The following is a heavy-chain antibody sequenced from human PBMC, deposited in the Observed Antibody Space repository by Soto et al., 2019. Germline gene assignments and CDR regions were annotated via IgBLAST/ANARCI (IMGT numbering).Heavy chain of an antibody. V-gene: IGHV4-39*01. CDR2: IYYSGST. CDR3: ARLGYCSSTSCYKEGYYYFDY. Sequence: PSETLSLTCTVSGGSISSYYWGWIRQPPGKGLEWIGSIYYSGSTYYNPSLKSRVTISVDTSKNQFSLKLSSVTAADTAVYYCARLGYCSSTSCYKEGYYYFDYWGQGTLVTVSS. CDR1: GGSISSYY. D-gene: IGHD2-2*02. J-gene: IGHJ4*02.